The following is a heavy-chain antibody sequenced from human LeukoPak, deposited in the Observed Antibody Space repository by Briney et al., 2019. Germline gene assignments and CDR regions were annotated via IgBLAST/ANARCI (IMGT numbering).Heavy chain of an antibody. V-gene: IGHV4-4*08. CDR1: GESISGFY. D-gene: IGHD1-14*01. CDR2: IYTSGST. CDR3: AREGSGGTYYYYYYMDV. Sequence: SETLSLTCTVSGESISGFYWNWIRQPPGKGLEWIGRIYTSGSTNYNPSLKSRVTTSVDTSKNQFSLKLSSVTAADTAVYYCAREGSGGTYYYYYYMDVWGKGTTVTVSS. J-gene: IGHJ6*03.